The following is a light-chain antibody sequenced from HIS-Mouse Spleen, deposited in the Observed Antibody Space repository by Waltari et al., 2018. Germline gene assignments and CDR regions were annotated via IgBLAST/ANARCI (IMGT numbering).Light chain of an antibody. CDR1: SSNIGINP. CDR3: AAWDDSLNGYV. J-gene: IGLJ1*01. V-gene: IGLV1-44*01. CDR2: SNN. Sequence: QSVLPQPPSASGTPGQRVTISCSGSSSNIGINPLNWYPQPPGAAPKLLIYSNNQRPSGVPDRFSGSKSGTSASLAISGLQSEDEADYYCAAWDDSLNGYVFGTGTKVTVL.